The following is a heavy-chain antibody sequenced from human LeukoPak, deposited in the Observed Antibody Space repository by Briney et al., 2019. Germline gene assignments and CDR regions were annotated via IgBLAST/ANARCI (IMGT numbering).Heavy chain of an antibody. CDR2: IYYNGSA. D-gene: IGHD2-2*01. J-gene: IGHJ4*02. V-gene: IGHV4-39*07. CDR3: ARDIIVVPAAIGYFDY. Sequence: WGTLTLTCTVSGGSISSSSYYWGWIRQPPGKGREWIGSIYYNGSAYYNPSLESRVTKPVNPSKNHIFLELGSATAADPAVYYRARDIIVVPAAIGYFDYWGQGTLVTVSS. CDR1: GGSISSSSYY.